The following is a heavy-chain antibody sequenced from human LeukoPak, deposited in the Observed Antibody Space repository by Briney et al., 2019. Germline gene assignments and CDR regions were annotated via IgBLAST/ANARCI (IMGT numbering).Heavy chain of an antibody. V-gene: IGHV3-23*01. D-gene: IGHD1-7*01. CDR2: IGGSGGDT. CDR1: GITFSDYA. Sequence: GRSLRLSCVASGITFSDYAMTWVRQAPGKGLEWVSSIGGSGGDTNYADSVKGRFTISRDNFKNTLYLQMDSLRVEDTALYYCADWNYVHYWGQGILVTVSS. J-gene: IGHJ4*02. CDR3: ADWNYVHY.